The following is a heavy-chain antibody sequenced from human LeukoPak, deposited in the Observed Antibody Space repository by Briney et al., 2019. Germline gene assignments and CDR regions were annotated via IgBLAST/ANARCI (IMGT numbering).Heavy chain of an antibody. D-gene: IGHD3-16*01. CDR3: ARGNYDDSYAYGGDFDS. V-gene: IGHV4-59*01. CDR1: GGSISTYY. J-gene: IGHJ4*02. Sequence: PSETLSLTCTVSGGSISTYYWSWIRQPPGKGLEWIGYVFYSGSTNYNSSLKSRLTISVDTSKNHLSLRLSSVTAADTAVYYCARGNYDDSYAYGGDFDSWGQGTLVTVSS. CDR2: VFYSGST.